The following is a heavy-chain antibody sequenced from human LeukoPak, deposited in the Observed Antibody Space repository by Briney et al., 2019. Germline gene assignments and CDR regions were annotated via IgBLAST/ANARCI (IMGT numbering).Heavy chain of an antibody. CDR1: GGSISSYY. CDR2: IYYSGST. CDR3: ARSPGITIFGAVITNNWFDP. D-gene: IGHD3-3*01. J-gene: IGHJ5*02. V-gene: IGHV4-59*01. Sequence: PSETLSLTCTVCGGSISSYYWSWIRQPPGKGLEWIGYIYYSGSTNYNPSLKSRVTISVDTSKNQFSLKLSSVTAAITAVYYCARSPGITIFGAVITNNWFDPWGQGTLVTVSS.